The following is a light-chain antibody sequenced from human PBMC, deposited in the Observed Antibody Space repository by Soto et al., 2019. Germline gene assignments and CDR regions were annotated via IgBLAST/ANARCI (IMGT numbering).Light chain of an antibody. V-gene: IGLV2-14*01. J-gene: IGLJ2*01. Sequence: QSALTQPASVSGSPGQSIAISCTGSGSDVGGYNYVSWYQQHPGKAPKLIIYGVSHRPSGVSTRFSASRSAYTASLTISGLQAEDEADYYCCSYAGSYTFVVFGGGTKLTVL. CDR2: GVS. CDR3: CSYAGSYTFVV. CDR1: GSDVGGYNY.